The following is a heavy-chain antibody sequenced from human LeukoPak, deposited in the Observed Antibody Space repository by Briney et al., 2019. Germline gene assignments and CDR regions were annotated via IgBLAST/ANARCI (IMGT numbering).Heavy chain of an antibody. Sequence: PGGSLRLSCPASGFTFSSYWMTWVRQAPGKGLEWVAFILNDGSNEHYADSVKGRFTISRDNSKNTLYLQMNSLRAEDTAIYYCAKDGGGTDFDYWGQGTLVTVS. CDR2: ILNDGSNE. CDR1: GFTFSSYW. J-gene: IGHJ4*02. D-gene: IGHD1-26*01. CDR3: AKDGGGTDFDY. V-gene: IGHV3-30*18.